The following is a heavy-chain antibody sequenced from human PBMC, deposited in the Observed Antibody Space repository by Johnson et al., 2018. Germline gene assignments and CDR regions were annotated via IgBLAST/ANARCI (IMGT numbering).Heavy chain of an antibody. V-gene: IGHV3-30*03. CDR2: ISDDGSNK. CDR1: GFTFSSYG. Sequence: QVQLVQSGGGVVQPGRSLRLSCAASGFTFSSYGMHWVRQAPGKGLEWVAVISDDGSNKYYADSVKGRFTISRDNSKNTLYLQMNSLRAEDTAGYYCAREEGYGYCQHWGQGTLVTVSS. D-gene: IGHD5-18*01. J-gene: IGHJ1*01. CDR3: AREEGYGYCQH.